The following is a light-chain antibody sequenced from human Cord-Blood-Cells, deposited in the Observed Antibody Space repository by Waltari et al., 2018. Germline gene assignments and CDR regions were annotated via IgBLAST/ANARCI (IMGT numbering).Light chain of an antibody. Sequence: EIVLTQSPGTLSFSPWERATLTCRASQSVSSSYLAWYQQKPGQAPRLLIYGASSRATGIPDRFSGSGSGTDFTLTISRLEPEDFAVYYCQQYGSSLITFGQGTRLEIK. CDR2: GAS. CDR1: QSVSSSY. J-gene: IGKJ5*01. CDR3: QQYGSSLIT. V-gene: IGKV3-20*01.